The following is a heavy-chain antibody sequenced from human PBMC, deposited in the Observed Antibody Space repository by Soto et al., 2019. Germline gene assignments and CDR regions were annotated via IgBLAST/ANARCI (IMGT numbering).Heavy chain of an antibody. CDR3: ARDKAYSGYDWFYYYYGMDV. D-gene: IGHD5-12*01. CDR1: GFTFSSYA. Sequence: GGSLRLSCAASGFTFSSYAMHWVRQAPGKGLEWVAVISYDGSNKYYADSVKGRFTISRDNSKNTLYLQMNSLRAEDTAVYYCARDKAYSGYDWFYYYYGMDVWGQGTTVTVSS. CDR2: ISYDGSNK. J-gene: IGHJ6*02. V-gene: IGHV3-30-3*01.